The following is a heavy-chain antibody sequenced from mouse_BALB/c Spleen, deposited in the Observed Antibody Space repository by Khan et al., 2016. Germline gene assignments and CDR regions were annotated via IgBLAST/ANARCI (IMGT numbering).Heavy chain of an antibody. CDR3: ARVLYYDPGVCAY. D-gene: IGHD2-4*01. CDR2: IWGDGST. J-gene: IGHJ3*01. Sequence: QVQLKQSGPGLVAPSQSLSITCTVSGFSLTGYGVNWVRQPPGKGLEWLGMIWGDGSTDYNSALKSRLSISKDNSKSQVFLKMNSLQTDDTARYDCARVLYYDPGVCAYWGQGTLGTVAA. V-gene: IGHV2-6-7*01. CDR1: GFSLTGYG.